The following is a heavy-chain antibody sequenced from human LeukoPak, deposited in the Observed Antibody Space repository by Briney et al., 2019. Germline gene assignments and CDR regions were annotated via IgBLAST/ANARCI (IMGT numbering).Heavy chain of an antibody. D-gene: IGHD3-22*01. V-gene: IGHV3-23*01. Sequence: PGGSLRLSCAASGFTFSSYAMSWVRQAPGKGLEWVSAISGSGGSTYYADSVRGRFTISRDNSKNTLYLQMNSLRAEDTAVYYCAKVNYYDSSGYYYGDDYWGQGTLVTVSS. J-gene: IGHJ4*02. CDR3: AKVNYYDSSGYYYGDDY. CDR2: ISGSGGST. CDR1: GFTFSSYA.